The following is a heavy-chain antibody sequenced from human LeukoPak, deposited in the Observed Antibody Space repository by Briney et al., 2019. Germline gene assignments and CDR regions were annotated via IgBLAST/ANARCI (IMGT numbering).Heavy chain of an antibody. CDR2: ITSNGGNT. CDR1: GFTISNVA. Sequence: PGRSLRLSCAASGFTISNVAMRWARQAPGKGLEWVSRITSNGGNTHYTDFVKGRFTISRDTSKNTVFLQMNGLRADDTAIYFCVRDSDSSRWGHPNFYYMDVWGEGTTVTVSS. J-gene: IGHJ6*03. D-gene: IGHD6-13*01. CDR3: VRDSDSSRWGHPNFYYMDV. V-gene: IGHV3-23*01.